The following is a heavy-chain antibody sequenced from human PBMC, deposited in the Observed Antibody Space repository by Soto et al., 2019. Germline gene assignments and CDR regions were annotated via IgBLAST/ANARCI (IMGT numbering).Heavy chain of an antibody. CDR2: IYHTGMT. J-gene: IGHJ6*02. Sequence: SENLSLNGSVSGVPIASCIWWNWVRKSPGKDLEWLGEIYHTGMTNYNPSLKSRITISVDKSKNHFSLRLTSVTAADTATYYCAKAPLGVLRFLEILPDMDAWGQGTTVTVFS. CDR1: GVPIASCIW. V-gene: IGHV4-4*02. D-gene: IGHD3-3*01. CDR3: AKAPLGVLRFLEILPDMDA.